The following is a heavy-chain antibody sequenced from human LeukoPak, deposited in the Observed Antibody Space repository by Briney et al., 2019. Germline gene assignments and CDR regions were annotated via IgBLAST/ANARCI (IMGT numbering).Heavy chain of an antibody. J-gene: IGHJ6*04. D-gene: IGHD3-10*02. CDR1: GFTFSSYE. CDR3: AELGITMIGGV. V-gene: IGHV3-48*03. CDR2: ISSSGSTI. Sequence: GGSLRLSCAASGFTFSSYEMNWVRQAPGKGLEWVSYISSSGSTIYYAESVKGRFTITRDNATNSLYLQMNSLRAEDTAVYYCAELGITMIGGVWGKGTTVTISS.